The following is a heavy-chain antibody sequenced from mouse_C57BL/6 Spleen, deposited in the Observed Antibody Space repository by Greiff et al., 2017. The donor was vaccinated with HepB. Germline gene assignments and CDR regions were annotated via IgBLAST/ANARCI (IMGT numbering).Heavy chain of an antibody. CDR2: IDPSDSYT. D-gene: IGHD1-1*01. CDR1: GYTFTSYW. CDR3: AREITTNYFDY. Sequence: QVQLQQPGAELVMPGASVKLSCKASGYTFTSYWMHWVKQRPGQGLEWIVEIDPSDSYTNYNQKFKGKSTLTVDKSSSTAYMQLSSLTSEDSAVYYCAREITTNYFDYWGQGTTLTVSS. V-gene: IGHV1-69*01. J-gene: IGHJ2*01.